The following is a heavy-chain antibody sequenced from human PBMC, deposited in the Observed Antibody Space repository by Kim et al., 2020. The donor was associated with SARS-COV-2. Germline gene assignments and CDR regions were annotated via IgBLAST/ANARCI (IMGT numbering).Heavy chain of an antibody. J-gene: IGHJ6*02. Sequence: SVKVSCKASGGTFSSYAISWVRQAPGQGLEWMGGIIPIFGTANYAQKFQGRVTITADESTSTAYMELSSLRSEDTAVYYCARVAWFGELLSLSYYGMDVWGQGTTVTVSS. CDR3: ARVAWFGELLSLSYYGMDV. V-gene: IGHV1-69*13. CDR1: GGTFSSYA. CDR2: IIPIFGTA. D-gene: IGHD3-10*01.